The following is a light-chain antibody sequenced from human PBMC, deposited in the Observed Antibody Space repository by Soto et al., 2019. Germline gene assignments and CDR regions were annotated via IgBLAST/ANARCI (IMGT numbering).Light chain of an antibody. Sequence: EIVLTQSPGTLSLSPGDSATLSCRASQSFKSSYLAWYQQKPGQAPKLLIYGASSRATGIPDRFSGSGSGTDFTLTISRLEPEDFAVYYCQQYGSSPLTFGGGTKVDIK. CDR1: QSFKSSY. J-gene: IGKJ4*01. V-gene: IGKV3-20*01. CDR3: QQYGSSPLT. CDR2: GAS.